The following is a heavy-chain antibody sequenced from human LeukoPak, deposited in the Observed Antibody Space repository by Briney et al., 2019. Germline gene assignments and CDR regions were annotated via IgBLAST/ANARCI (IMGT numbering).Heavy chain of an antibody. CDR2: IYTSGGT. D-gene: IGHD3-10*01. Sequence: SETLSLTCTVSGGSISSYYWSWIRQPAGKGLEWIGRIYTSGGTDYNPSLKSRVTMSVDTSKNQFSLKLSSVTAADTAVYYCARLPGIFSHFDYWGQGTLVTVSS. CDR3: ARLPGIFSHFDY. CDR1: GGSISSYY. V-gene: IGHV4-4*07. J-gene: IGHJ4*02.